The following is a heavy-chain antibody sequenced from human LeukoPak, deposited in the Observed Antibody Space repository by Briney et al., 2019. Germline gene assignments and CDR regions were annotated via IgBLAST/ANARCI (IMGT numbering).Heavy chain of an antibody. D-gene: IGHD2-2*01. V-gene: IGHV4-34*01. J-gene: IGHJ4*02. CDR2: INHSGST. Sequence: PETLSHSRADHGESFRGYNWSWIRPPPGKGLEWIGEINHSGSTNYNPSLKSRVTISVDTSKIQFSLKLSSVTAADTAVYYCGSAPNQLPEGWGQGTLVTVSS. CDR1: GESFRGYN. CDR3: GSAPNQLPEG.